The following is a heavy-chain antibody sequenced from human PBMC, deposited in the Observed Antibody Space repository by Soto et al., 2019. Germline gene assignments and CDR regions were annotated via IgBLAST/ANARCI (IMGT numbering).Heavy chain of an antibody. CDR2: ISAYNGNT. CDR1: GYTFTSYG. V-gene: IGHV1-18*01. CDR3: ARDPHIVVVPAAIGPYGMDV. D-gene: IGHD2-2*01. Sequence: GASVKVSCKASGYTFTSYGISWVRQAPGQGLEWMGWISAYNGNTNYAQKLQGRVTMTTDTSTSTAYMELRSLRSDDTAVYYCARDPHIVVVPAAIGPYGMDVWGQGTTVTVSS. J-gene: IGHJ6*02.